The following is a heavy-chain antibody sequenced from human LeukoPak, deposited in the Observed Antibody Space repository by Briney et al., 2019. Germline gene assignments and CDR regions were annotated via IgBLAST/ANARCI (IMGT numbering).Heavy chain of an antibody. D-gene: IGHD3-3*01. CDR2: IYGDGRT. V-gene: IGHV3-53*01. J-gene: IGHJ4*02. CDR3: ARGRGLGVVSPYFDY. CDR1: GFTFSSYS. Sequence: GGFLRLSCAASGFTFSSYSMNWVRQAPGNGLERVSVIYGDGRTSHSASVRGRFTISRDNSKNIVSLQMNNLRAEDTAVYYCARGRGLGVVSPYFDYWGQGTLVTVSS.